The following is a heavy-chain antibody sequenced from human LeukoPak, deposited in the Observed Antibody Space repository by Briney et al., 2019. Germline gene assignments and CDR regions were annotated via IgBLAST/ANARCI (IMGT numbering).Heavy chain of an antibody. D-gene: IGHD6-13*01. Sequence: PSEPQSLTCTVSGHSISSYYGRWLRHPAGKGLEWLGRIFTSGSTNYSPSLKSRVTMSVDTSKNQFSLKLSSVTAADTAVYYCAAGPQELVRGYYYYGMDVWGQGTTVTVSS. CDR1: GHSISSYY. CDR2: IFTSGST. J-gene: IGHJ6*02. V-gene: IGHV4-4*07. CDR3: AAGPQELVRGYYYYGMDV.